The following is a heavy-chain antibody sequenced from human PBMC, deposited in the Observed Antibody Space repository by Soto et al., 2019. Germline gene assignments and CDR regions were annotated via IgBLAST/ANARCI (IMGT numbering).Heavy chain of an antibody. Sequence: EVQLLESGGGLVQPGGSLRLSCAASGFTFSSYAMSWVRQAPGKGLEWVSAISGSGGSTYYADSVKGRFTISRDNSKNTLYLQMNSLRAEDTAVYYCAWGGKTTVATTEGYYFGYWGQGTLVTVSS. D-gene: IGHD4-4*01. V-gene: IGHV3-23*01. J-gene: IGHJ4*02. CDR3: AWGGKTTVATTEGYYFGY. CDR2: ISGSGGST. CDR1: GFTFSSYA.